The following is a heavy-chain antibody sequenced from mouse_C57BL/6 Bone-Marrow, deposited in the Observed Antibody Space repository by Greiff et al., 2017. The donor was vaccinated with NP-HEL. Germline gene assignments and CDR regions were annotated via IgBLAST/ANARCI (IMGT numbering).Heavy chain of an antibody. CDR3: ARPAQKSTVAFDY. Sequence: VQLQQSGAELVRPGASVKLSCKASGYTFTDYYINWVKQRPGQGLEWIARIYPGSGNTYYNEKFKGKATLTAEKSSSTAYMQLSSLTSEDSAVYFCARPAQKSTVAFDYWGQGTTLTVSS. D-gene: IGHD1-1*01. CDR1: GYTFTDYY. V-gene: IGHV1-76*01. CDR2: IYPGSGNT. J-gene: IGHJ2*01.